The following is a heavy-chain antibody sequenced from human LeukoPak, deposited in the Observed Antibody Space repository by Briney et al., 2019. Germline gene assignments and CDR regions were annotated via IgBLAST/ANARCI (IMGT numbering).Heavy chain of an antibody. D-gene: IGHD3-3*01. Sequence: SVKVSCKASGGTFSSYAISWVRQAPGQGLEWMGGIIPIFGTANYAQKFQGRVTITADESTSTAYMELSSLRSEDTAVYYCARSYYDYWSGYPTYYFDYWGQGTLVTVSS. CDR3: ARSYYDYWSGYPTYYFDY. V-gene: IGHV1-69*13. CDR1: GGTFSSYA. J-gene: IGHJ4*02. CDR2: IIPIFGTA.